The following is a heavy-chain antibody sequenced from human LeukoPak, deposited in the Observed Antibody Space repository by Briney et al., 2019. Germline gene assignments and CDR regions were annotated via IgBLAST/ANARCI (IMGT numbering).Heavy chain of an antibody. CDR1: GFTFSSYA. D-gene: IGHD3-3*01. Sequence: PGGSLRLSCAASGFTFSSYAMSWVRQAPGKGLEWVSAISGSGGSTYYADSVKGRFTISRDNAKNPLYLQMNSLRDEDTAVYYCARGSIFGVVRYYFDYWGQGTLVTVSS. CDR2: ISGSGGST. J-gene: IGHJ4*02. V-gene: IGHV3-23*01. CDR3: ARGSIFGVVRYYFDY.